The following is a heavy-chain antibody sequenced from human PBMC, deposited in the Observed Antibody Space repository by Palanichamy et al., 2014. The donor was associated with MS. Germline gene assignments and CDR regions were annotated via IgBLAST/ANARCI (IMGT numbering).Heavy chain of an antibody. CDR1: GGSISSSSYY. CDR3: ARPHCSSTSCYVGVGWFDP. V-gene: IGHV4-39*01. Sequence: QLQLQESGPGLVKPSETLSLTCTVSGGSISSSSYYWGWIRQPPGKGLEWIGSIYYSGSTYYNPSLKSRVTISVDTSKNQFSPKLSSVTAADTAVYYCARPHCSSTSCYVGVGWFDPWGQGTLVTVSS. J-gene: IGHJ5*02. CDR2: IYYSGST. D-gene: IGHD2-2*01.